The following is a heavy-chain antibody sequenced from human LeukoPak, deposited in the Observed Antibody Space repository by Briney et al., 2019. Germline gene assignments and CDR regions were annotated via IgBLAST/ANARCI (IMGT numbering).Heavy chain of an antibody. D-gene: IGHD3-10*01. J-gene: IGHJ4*02. CDR2: IIPIFGTA. Sequence: ASVKLSCKASGATFTSYAISWVRQTPGQGLEWMGGIIPIFGTANYAQRYQGRVTITADESTSTAYMELSSLRSEETAVYYCATGGITMVRGVLDYWGQGTLVTVSS. CDR3: ATGGITMVRGVLDY. V-gene: IGHV1-69*13. CDR1: GATFTSYA.